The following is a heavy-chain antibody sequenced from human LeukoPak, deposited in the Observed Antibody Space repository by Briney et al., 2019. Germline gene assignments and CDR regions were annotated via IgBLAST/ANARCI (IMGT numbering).Heavy chain of an antibody. CDR1: GYTFTSYN. CDR2: MNPNSGNT. V-gene: IGHV1-8*02. J-gene: IGHJ4*02. D-gene: IGHD7-27*01. CDR3: ARGHDLGRGAY. Sequence: ASVKVSCKASGYTFTSYNMHWVRQAPGQGLEWMGWMNPNSGNTGYAQKFQGRVTMTRNTSISTAYMELSSLRSEDTAVYYRARGHDLGRGAYWGQGTLVTVSS.